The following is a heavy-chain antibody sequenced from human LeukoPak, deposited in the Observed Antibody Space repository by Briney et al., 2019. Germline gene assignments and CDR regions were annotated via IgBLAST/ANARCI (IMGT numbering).Heavy chain of an antibody. CDR2: INSDGSDT. CDR3: ARVGIQRYFDY. CDR1: GFTFRSYW. V-gene: IGHV3-74*01. Sequence: GGSLRLSCAASGFTFRSYWMHWVRQAPEKGLVWVSGINSDGSDTSYADDVKGRFTNSRDNAKTTLYLQMNSLRAEDTAVYYCARVGIQRYFDYWGQGTLVTVSS. D-gene: IGHD5-18*01. J-gene: IGHJ4*02.